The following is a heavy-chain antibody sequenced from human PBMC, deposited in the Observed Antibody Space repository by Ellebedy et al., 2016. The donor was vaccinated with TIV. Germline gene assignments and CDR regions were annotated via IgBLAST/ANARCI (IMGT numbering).Heavy chain of an antibody. CDR2: ISYDSGNK. CDR1: GFMFNTYA. CDR3: ARDRGVGAAPFDY. D-gene: IGHD1-26*01. Sequence: GESLKISCAASGFMFNTYAMHWVRQAPGKGLEWVAIISYDSGNKFYTDSVKGRFTISRDNTKNSLYLQMNSLRAEDTAVYYCARDRGVGAAPFDYWGQGTLVTVSS. J-gene: IGHJ4*02. V-gene: IGHV3-30*03.